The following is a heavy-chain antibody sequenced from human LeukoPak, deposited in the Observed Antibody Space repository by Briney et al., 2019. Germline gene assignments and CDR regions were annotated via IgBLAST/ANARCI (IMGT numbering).Heavy chain of an antibody. CDR3: AKRGVVIRVILVGFHKEAYYFDS. J-gene: IGHJ4*02. CDR2: ISGGGGST. D-gene: IGHD3-22*01. Sequence: GGSLRLSCAASGFTFSSYAMSWVRQAPGKGLEWVSAISGGGGSTNYADSVEGRFTIYRDNTKNTLYLQMHSLTVEDTAVYFCAKRGVVIRVILVGFHKEAYYFDSWGQGALVTVSS. CDR1: GFTFSSYA. V-gene: IGHV3-23*01.